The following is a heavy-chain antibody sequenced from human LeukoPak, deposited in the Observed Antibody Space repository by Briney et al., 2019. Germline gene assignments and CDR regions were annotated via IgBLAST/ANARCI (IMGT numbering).Heavy chain of an antibody. D-gene: IGHD3-22*01. CDR1: GFTFSSYW. CDR2: IKQDGSEK. J-gene: IGHJ4*02. Sequence: GGSLRLSCAASGFTFSSYWMSWVRQAPGKGLEWVATIKQDGSEKDFVDSVKGRFTISRDNARNSLYLQMNSLRAEDTALYYCARVGYYYHYWGQGTLVTVSS. CDR3: ARVGYYYHY. V-gene: IGHV3-7*01.